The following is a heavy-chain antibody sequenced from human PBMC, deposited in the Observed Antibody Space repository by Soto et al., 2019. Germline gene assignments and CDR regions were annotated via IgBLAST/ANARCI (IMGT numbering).Heavy chain of an antibody. CDR3: ARDNCSSTSCHYYYYYGMDV. D-gene: IGHD2-2*01. Sequence: QVQLVQSGAEVKKPGSSVKVSCKASGGTFSSYAISWVRQAPGQGLEWMGGIIPIFGTANYAQKFQGRVTITADESTSTAYMELSSLRSEDTAVYYCARDNCSSTSCHYYYYYGMDVWGQGTTVTVSS. CDR1: GGTFSSYA. V-gene: IGHV1-69*01. J-gene: IGHJ6*02. CDR2: IIPIFGTA.